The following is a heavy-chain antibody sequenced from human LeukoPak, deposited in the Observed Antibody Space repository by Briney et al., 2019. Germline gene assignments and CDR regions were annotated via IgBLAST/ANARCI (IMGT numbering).Heavy chain of an antibody. CDR3: ARQTLGVRGGEWDY. Sequence: GESLKISCKGSGYMFTDYWIGWVRQMPGKGLEWMGIIYPDDSDIRYSPSFQGQVTISADRSISTAYLQWSSLTASDSAMYYCARQTLGVRGGEWDYWGQGTLVTVSS. CDR2: IYPDDSDI. V-gene: IGHV5-51*01. CDR1: GYMFTDYW. D-gene: IGHD3-10*01. J-gene: IGHJ4*02.